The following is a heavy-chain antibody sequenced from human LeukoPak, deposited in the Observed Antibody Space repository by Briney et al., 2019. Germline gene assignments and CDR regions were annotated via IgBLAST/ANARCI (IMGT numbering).Heavy chain of an antibody. V-gene: IGHV1-8*01. D-gene: IGHD1-14*01. J-gene: IGHJ5*02. CDR1: GYTFTSYD. Sequence: GASVKVSCKASGYTFTSYDINWVRQATGQGLEWMGWMNPNSGNTGYAQKFQGRVTMTRNTSISTAYMELSSLRSEDTAVYYCARAPGSNRLSWFSPPRNQNWFDPWGQGTLVTVSS. CDR2: MNPNSGNT. CDR3: ARAPGSNRLSWFSPPRNQNWFDP.